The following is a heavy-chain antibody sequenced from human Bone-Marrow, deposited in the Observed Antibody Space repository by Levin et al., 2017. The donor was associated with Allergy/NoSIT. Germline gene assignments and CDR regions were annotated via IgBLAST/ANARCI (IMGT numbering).Heavy chain of an antibody. CDR3: ARGLICGGSCYPALWGIRWFDP. Sequence: GGSLRLSCAASGFTFSDYYMSWIRQAPGKGLEWVSYISSSGSTIYYADSVKGRFTISRDNAKNSLYLQMNSLRAEDTAVYYCARGLICGGSCYPALWGIRWFDPWGQGTLVTVSS. CDR1: GFTFSDYY. J-gene: IGHJ5*02. V-gene: IGHV3-11*01. D-gene: IGHD2-15*01. CDR2: ISSSGSTI.